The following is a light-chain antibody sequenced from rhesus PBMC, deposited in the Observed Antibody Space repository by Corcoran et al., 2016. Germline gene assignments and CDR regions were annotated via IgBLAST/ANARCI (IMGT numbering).Light chain of an antibody. CDR1: QSVSSY. J-gene: IGKJ2*01. V-gene: IGKV3-24*03. Sequence: EIVMTQSPATLTLSPGERATLSCRASQSVSSYLTWYLQKPGQAPRLLIYGASTRAAAIPARFSGSGSGTEFPLTISSLEPEDVGVYFCLQSSKWPYSFGQGTKVEIK. CDR2: GAS. CDR3: LQSSKWPYS.